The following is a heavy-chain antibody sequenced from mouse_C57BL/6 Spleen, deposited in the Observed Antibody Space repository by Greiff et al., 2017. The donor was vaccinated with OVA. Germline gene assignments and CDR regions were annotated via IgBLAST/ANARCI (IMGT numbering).Heavy chain of an antibody. CDR3: TRRGYYGSSYAMDY. D-gene: IGHD1-1*01. J-gene: IGHJ4*01. CDR1: GYTFTDYE. V-gene: IGHV1-15*01. CDR2: IDPETGGT. Sequence: VQLQQSGAELVRPGASVTLSCKASGYTFTDYEMHWVKQTPVYGLEWIGAIDPETGGTAYNQKFKGKAILTADKSSSTAYMELRSLTSEDSAVYYCTRRGYYGSSYAMDYWGQGTSVTVSS.